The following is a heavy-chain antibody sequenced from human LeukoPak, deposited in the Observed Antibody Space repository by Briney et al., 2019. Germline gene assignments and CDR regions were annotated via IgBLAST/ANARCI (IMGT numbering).Heavy chain of an antibody. CDR2: IIPIFGTA. Sequence: SVKVSCKASGGTFSSYAISWVRQAPGQGLEWMGGIIPIFGTANHAQKFQGRVTITADESTSTAYMELSSLRSEDTAVYYCARTDRPEYYDFWSGYYTPFDYWGQGTLVTVSS. J-gene: IGHJ4*02. V-gene: IGHV1-69*13. D-gene: IGHD3-3*01. CDR1: GGTFSSYA. CDR3: ARTDRPEYYDFWSGYYTPFDY.